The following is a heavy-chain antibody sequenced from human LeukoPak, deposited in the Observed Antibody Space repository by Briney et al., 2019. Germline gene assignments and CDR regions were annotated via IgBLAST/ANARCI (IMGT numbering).Heavy chain of an antibody. Sequence: GGSLRLSCAASGFIFSNYWMGWVRQAPGKGPEWVADIKKDGSDKYYVGSVKGRFTISRDNAKNSLYLQMNSLRAEDTAVYYCARDSLIQYGSGSYWGFDYWGQGILVTVSS. D-gene: IGHD3-10*01. CDR1: GFIFSNYW. J-gene: IGHJ4*01. CDR3: ARDSLIQYGSGSYWGFDY. CDR2: IKKDGSDK. V-gene: IGHV3-7*03.